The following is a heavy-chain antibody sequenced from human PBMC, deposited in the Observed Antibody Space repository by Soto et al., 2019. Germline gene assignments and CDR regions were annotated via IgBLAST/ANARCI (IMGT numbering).Heavy chain of an antibody. J-gene: IGHJ6*03. Sequence: EVQVVESGGGLVQAGGSLRLSCEASGFTFSSHSMNWVRQAPGKGLEWLSYISSTSFTIHYADSGKGRFTISRDNAKNSLSLQMNSLRGENTAVYFCAKDQGYGARYNYYYVDVWGKGTTVTVSS. CDR1: GFTFSSHS. CDR2: ISSTSFTI. D-gene: IGHD3-16*02. CDR3: AKDQGYGARYNYYYVDV. V-gene: IGHV3-48*01.